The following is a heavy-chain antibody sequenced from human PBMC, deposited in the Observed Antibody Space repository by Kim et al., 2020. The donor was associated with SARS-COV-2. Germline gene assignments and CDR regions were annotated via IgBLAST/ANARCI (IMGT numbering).Heavy chain of an antibody. CDR3: ARDHRGIAAVWFDP. CDR2: IYYGWST. V-gene: IGHV4-39*07. CDR1: GASISSTNYY. D-gene: IGHD6-13*01. J-gene: IGHJ5*02. Sequence: SETLSLTCTVSGASISSTNYYWGWIRQPPGKGLEWIGTIYYGWSTSYSPSLKSRVTISVDTSKNQFSLSLTSVTAADTAVYYCARDHRGIAAVWFDPWGQGTLVTVSS.